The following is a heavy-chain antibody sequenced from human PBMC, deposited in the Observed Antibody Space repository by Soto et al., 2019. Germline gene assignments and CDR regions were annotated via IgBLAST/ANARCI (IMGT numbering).Heavy chain of an antibody. J-gene: IGHJ1*01. Sequence: GGSLRLSCAASGFTVTSNYMSWVRQAPGKGLEWVSVIYSGGSTYYAHSVKGRFTISRDNSKNTLYLQMNSLRAEDTAVYYCARDRVESGYPEYFQHWGQGTLVTVSS. CDR3: ARDRVESGYPEYFQH. CDR2: IYSGGST. CDR1: GFTVTSNY. D-gene: IGHD3-22*01. V-gene: IGHV3-53*01.